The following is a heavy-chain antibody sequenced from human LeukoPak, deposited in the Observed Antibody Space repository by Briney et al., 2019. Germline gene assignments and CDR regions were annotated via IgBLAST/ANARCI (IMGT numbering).Heavy chain of an antibody. D-gene: IGHD6-19*01. CDR2: TYYRSKWYN. CDR3: ARDESPSNQWLGQIYYHYYYYMDV. Sequence: SQTLSLTCAISGDSVSSNSAAWNWIRQSPSRGLEWLGRTYYRSKWYNDYAVSVKSRITINPDTSKNQFSLQLNSVTPEDTAVYYCARDESPSNQWLGQIYYHYYYYMDVWGKGTTVTISS. CDR1: GDSVSSNSAA. V-gene: IGHV6-1*01. J-gene: IGHJ6*03.